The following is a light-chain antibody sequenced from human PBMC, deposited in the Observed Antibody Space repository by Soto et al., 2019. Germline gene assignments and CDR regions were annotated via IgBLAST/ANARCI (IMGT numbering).Light chain of an antibody. CDR3: QQYGGSSLYT. Sequence: EIVLTQSPGTLSLSPGERATLSCRASQSVSSSYLGWYQQKPGQAPRRLIYGASSRATGIPDRFSGSGSGTDFTLTISRLDPEDFAVYYCQQYGGSSLYTFGQGTKLEIK. J-gene: IGKJ2*01. CDR2: GAS. V-gene: IGKV3-20*01. CDR1: QSVSSSY.